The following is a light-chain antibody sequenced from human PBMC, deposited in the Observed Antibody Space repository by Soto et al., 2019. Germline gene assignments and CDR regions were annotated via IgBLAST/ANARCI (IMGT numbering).Light chain of an antibody. Sequence: QSVLTQPASVSGSPGQSIAISCTGTRSDVGAYNYVSLYQQHPGKAPKLMISEVTNRPSGVSDRFSGSKSSNTPSLTISGLQAEDEADYYCSSFTSRFTFVLGTGTRSPS. V-gene: IGLV2-14*01. J-gene: IGLJ1*01. CDR2: EVT. CDR3: SSFTSRFTFV. CDR1: RSDVGAYNY.